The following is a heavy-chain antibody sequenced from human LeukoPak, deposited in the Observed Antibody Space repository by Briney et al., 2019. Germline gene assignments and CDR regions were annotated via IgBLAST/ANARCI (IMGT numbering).Heavy chain of an antibody. CDR2: ISYDGSNK. V-gene: IGHV3-30*18. CDR1: EFTFSSYA. CDR3: AKVDRYYFDY. J-gene: IGHJ4*02. Sequence: GGSLRLSCAASEFTFSSYAMSWVRQAPGKGLEWVAAISYDGSNKYYADSVKGRFTISRDNSKNTLYLQMNSLRAEDTAVYYCAKVDRYYFDYWGQGTLVTVSS.